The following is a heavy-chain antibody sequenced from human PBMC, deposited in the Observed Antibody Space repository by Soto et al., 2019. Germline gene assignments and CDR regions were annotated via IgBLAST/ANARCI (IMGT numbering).Heavy chain of an antibody. D-gene: IGHD3-16*02. V-gene: IGHV3-74*01. Sequence: GGSLRLSCAASGFTFSSYWMHWVRQVPEKGLVWVSRINSDGSITNYADAVKGRFTISRDNVKNTLYLQMNSLRAEDTAVYYCVRYPRSVGGSYRPDYWGQGTLVTVSS. J-gene: IGHJ4*02. CDR3: VRYPRSVGGSYRPDY. CDR2: INSDGSIT. CDR1: GFTFSSYW.